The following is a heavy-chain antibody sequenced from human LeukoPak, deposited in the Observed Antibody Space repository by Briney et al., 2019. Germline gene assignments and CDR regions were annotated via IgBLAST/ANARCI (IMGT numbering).Heavy chain of an antibody. CDR1: GFTFNNAR. V-gene: IGHV3-33*08. CDR2: IWYDGSNK. D-gene: IGHD4-17*01. Sequence: PGESLRLSCAASGFTFNNARMHWVRQAPGKGLEWVAVIWYDGSNKYYADSVKGRFTISRDNSKNTLYLQMNSLRAEDTAVYYCARDERVTTSNYYYYYMDVWGKGTTVTVSS. J-gene: IGHJ6*03. CDR3: ARDERVTTSNYYYYYMDV.